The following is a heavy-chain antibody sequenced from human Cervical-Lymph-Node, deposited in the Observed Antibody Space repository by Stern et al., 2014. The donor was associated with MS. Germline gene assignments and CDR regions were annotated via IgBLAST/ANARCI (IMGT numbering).Heavy chain of an antibody. CDR2: IIPMFGTT. J-gene: IGHJ3*02. D-gene: IGHD3-22*01. Sequence: QVQLVQSGAEVKKPGSSVKVSCKASGGTFSSYAITWVRQAPGRGLEWMGEIIPMFGTTNYAQKFQGRVTIIADGSTTTAYMELSSLRSEDTAVYYCARRDYYDSSGYYGDAFDIWGQGTMVTVSS. CDR1: GGTFSSYA. V-gene: IGHV1-69*01. CDR3: ARRDYYDSSGYYGDAFDI.